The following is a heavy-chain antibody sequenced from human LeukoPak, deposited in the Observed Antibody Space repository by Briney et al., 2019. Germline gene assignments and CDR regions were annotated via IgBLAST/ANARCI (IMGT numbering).Heavy chain of an antibody. V-gene: IGHV4-61*02. CDR1: GGSISSADYY. J-gene: IGHJ4*02. D-gene: IGHD1-26*01. CDR2: VHSSGTT. CDR3: ARLEWELLVDY. Sequence: KPSETLSLACSVSGGSISSADYYWNGIRQPAGKGVEWIGRVHSSGTTAFNPSLRSRVTMSVDTSKNQFSLNLISVPAADTAVYYCARLEWELLVDYWGQGTLVTVSS.